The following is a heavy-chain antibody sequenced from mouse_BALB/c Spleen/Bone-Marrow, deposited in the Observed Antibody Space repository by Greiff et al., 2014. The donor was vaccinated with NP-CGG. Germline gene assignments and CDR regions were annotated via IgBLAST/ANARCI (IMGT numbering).Heavy chain of an antibody. V-gene: IGHV3-8*02. CDR1: GDSITSGY. Sequence: EVQLQQSGPSLVKPSQTLSLTCSVTGDSITSGYWNWIRKFPGNKLEYMGYISYSGSTYYNPSPKSRISITRDTSKNLYYLQLNSVTTKDTATYYCARSGSSGYHYYAMDYWGQGTSVTVSS. CDR3: ARSGSSGYHYYAMDY. CDR2: ISYSGST. J-gene: IGHJ4*01. D-gene: IGHD3-1*01.